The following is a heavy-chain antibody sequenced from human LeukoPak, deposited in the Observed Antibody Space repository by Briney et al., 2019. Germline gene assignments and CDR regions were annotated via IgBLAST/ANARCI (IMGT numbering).Heavy chain of an antibody. J-gene: IGHJ3*02. Sequence: KSSETLSLTCTVSGGSISSYYWSWIRQPPGKGLEWIGYIHYSGSTNYNPSLKSRVTISVDTSKNQFSQKLSSVTAADTAVYYCARVDYDFWSGYTNAFDIWGQGTMVTVSS. CDR2: IHYSGST. CDR3: ARVDYDFWSGYTNAFDI. CDR1: GGSISSYY. V-gene: IGHV4-59*01. D-gene: IGHD3-3*01.